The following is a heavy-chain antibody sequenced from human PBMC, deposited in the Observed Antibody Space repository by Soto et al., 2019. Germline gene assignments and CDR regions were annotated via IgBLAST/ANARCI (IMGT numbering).Heavy chain of an antibody. CDR3: APTAATGTFDY. CDR2: ISSSSSYI. CDR1: GFTFSGYS. Sequence: PGGSLRLSCAASGFTFSGYSMNWVRHASGKGLEWVSSISSSSSYIYFADSGKVRFTISRDNAKNSLYLQMNRLRAEDTAVYYCAPTAATGTFDYWGQGTLVTVSS. J-gene: IGHJ4*02. V-gene: IGHV3-21*01. D-gene: IGHD6-13*01.